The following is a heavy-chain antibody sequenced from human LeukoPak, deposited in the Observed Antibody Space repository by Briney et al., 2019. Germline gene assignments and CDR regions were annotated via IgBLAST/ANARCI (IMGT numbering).Heavy chain of an antibody. D-gene: IGHD3-3*01. CDR3: IPPIPFLITIFGVVIFWVFDY. Sequence: SQTLSLTCAISGDSVSSNSAAWNWLRQSPSRGLEWLGSTYYRSKWYNDYAVSVKSLITINPNTSKNQRSLQLSSVTPEDTAVYFCIPPIPFLITIFGVVIFWVFDYWGQGTLVTVSS. V-gene: IGHV6-1*01. CDR1: GDSVSSNSAA. J-gene: IGHJ4*02. CDR2: TYYRSKWYN.